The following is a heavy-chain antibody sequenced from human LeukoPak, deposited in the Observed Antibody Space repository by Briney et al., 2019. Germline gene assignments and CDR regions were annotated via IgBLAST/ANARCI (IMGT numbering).Heavy chain of an antibody. Sequence: GASVNVSCKASGYTFTVYYMHWVRQAPGQGLEWMGWINPNSGGTNYAQKFQGRVTMTSDTSISTAYMELSRLRSDDTAVYYCARKYSYGPTAFRYYYDSSGLDAFDIWGQGTMVTVSS. J-gene: IGHJ3*02. CDR3: ARKYSYGPTAFRYYYDSSGLDAFDI. D-gene: IGHD3-22*01. CDR2: INPNSGGT. CDR1: GYTFTVYY. V-gene: IGHV1-2*02.